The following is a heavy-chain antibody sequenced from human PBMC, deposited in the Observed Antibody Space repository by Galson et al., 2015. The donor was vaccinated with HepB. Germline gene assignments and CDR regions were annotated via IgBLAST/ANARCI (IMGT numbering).Heavy chain of an antibody. D-gene: IGHD3-22*01. CDR2: ISYDGSNK. V-gene: IGHV3-30-3*01. J-gene: IGHJ4*02. Sequence: SLRLSCAASGFTFSSYAMHWVRQAPGKGLEWVAVISYDGSNKYYADSVKGRFTISRDNSKNTLYLQMNSLRAEDTAVYYCARTYDSSGYYPIDYWGQGTLVTVSS. CDR3: ARTYDSSGYYPIDY. CDR1: GFTFSSYA.